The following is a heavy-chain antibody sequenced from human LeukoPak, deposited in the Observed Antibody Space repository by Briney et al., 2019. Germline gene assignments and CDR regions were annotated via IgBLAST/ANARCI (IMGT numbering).Heavy chain of an antibody. V-gene: IGHV4-34*01. Sequence: SETLSLTCAVYGGSFSGYYWSWIRQPPGKGLEWIGEINHSGSTNYNPSLKSRVTISVDTSKNQFYLKLSSVTAAGTAVYYCARRPRRVYDFWGQGTLVTVSS. CDR2: INHSGST. CDR3: ARRPRRVYDF. D-gene: IGHD2-8*01. CDR1: GGSFSGYY. J-gene: IGHJ4*02.